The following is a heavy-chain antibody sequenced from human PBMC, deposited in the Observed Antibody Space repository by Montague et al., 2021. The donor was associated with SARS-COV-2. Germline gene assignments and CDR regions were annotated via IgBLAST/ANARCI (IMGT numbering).Heavy chain of an antibody. Sequence: VKPTQTLPLTCTFSGFSLSTSGMCVSWLRQPPGKALEWLALIDWDDDKYYSTSLKTRLTISKDTSKNQVVLTMTNMDPVDTATYYCARINSDPLDYYYYGMDVWGQGTTVTVSS. CDR2: IDWDDDK. CDR1: GFSLSTSGMC. V-gene: IGHV2-70*01. J-gene: IGHJ6*02. D-gene: IGHD1-1*01. CDR3: ARINSDPLDYYYYGMDV.